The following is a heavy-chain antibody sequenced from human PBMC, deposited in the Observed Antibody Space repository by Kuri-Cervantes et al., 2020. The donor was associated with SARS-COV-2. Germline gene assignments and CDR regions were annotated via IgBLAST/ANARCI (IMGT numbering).Heavy chain of an antibody. Sequence: SETLSLTCTLCGDSIYRNKYYWCSFRQPPGEGLEWLGTIYYSGLTYYNPSLKSRVTISADMSKNLFSVNLSSVTAADKAVYYCVRLSKDPPTIAFWGQGSLVTVSS. CDR2: IYYSGLT. CDR1: GDSIYRNKYY. J-gene: IGHJ4*02. CDR3: VRLSKDPPTIAF. V-gene: IGHV4-39*02. D-gene: IGHD5-24*01.